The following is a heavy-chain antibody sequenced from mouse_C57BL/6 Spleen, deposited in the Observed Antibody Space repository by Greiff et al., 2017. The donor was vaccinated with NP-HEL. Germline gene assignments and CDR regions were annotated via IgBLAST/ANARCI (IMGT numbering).Heavy chain of an antibody. CDR1: GYTFTDYE. J-gene: IGHJ4*01. V-gene: IGHV1-15*01. CDR3: TRGGPTMEVDY. D-gene: IGHD6-1*01. Sequence: VQLQQSGAELVRPGASVTLSCKASGYTFTDYEMHWVKQTPVHGLEWIGAIDPETGGTAYNQKFKGKAILTADKSSSTAYMELRILTSEDSAVYYCTRGGPTMEVDYWGQGTSVTVSS. CDR2: IDPETGGT.